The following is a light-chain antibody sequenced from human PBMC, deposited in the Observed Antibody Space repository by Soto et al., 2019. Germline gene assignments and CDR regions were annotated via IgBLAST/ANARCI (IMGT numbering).Light chain of an antibody. CDR3: QQYGSSPRT. Sequence: EIVLTQPPGTLSLSPGERATLSCRASQSVSSSYLAWYQQKPGQAPRLLIYGASSRATGIPNRFSGSGYGTDFPLTISRLEPEDFAVYYCQQYGSSPRTFGQGTRLEIK. CDR2: GAS. CDR1: QSVSSSY. J-gene: IGKJ5*01. V-gene: IGKV3-20*01.